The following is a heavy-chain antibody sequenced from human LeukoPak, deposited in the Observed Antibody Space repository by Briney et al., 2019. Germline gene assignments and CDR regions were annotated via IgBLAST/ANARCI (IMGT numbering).Heavy chain of an antibody. Sequence: QPGGSLRLSCAASGFTFSIYGMHWVREAPVKWLGWVEFIRYDGSNKYYADSVKGRFTISRDNSKNTLYLQMNSLRAEDTAVYYCAKGRETTVNPPFDWGQGTPVTVSS. CDR3: AKGRETTVNPPFD. CDR2: IRYDGSNK. CDR1: GFTFSIYG. D-gene: IGHD4-17*01. J-gene: IGHJ4*02. V-gene: IGHV3-30*02.